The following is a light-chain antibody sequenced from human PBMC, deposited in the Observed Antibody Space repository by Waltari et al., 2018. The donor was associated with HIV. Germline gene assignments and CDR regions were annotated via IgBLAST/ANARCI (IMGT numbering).Light chain of an antibody. CDR1: QSVGSN. Sequence: EIVMTQSPATLPVSPGERATLPCRASQSVGSNLAWYQQKPGQTLRLLISDASTRAPGIPAKFSGSGSGTEFTLTISGLQSEDFAVYYCQQYNKWPPAFGQGTKVEIK. CDR3: QQYNKWPPA. V-gene: IGKV3-15*01. CDR2: DAS. J-gene: IGKJ2*01.